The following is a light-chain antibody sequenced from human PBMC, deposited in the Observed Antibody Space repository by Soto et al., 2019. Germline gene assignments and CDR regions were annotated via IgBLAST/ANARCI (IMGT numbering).Light chain of an antibody. V-gene: IGLV2-8*01. CDR2: GVT. Sequence: QSALTQPPSASGSPGQSVTISCTGTSSDVGGYNYVSWYQQHPGKAPKLMIYGVTKRPSGVPDRFSGSKSDNTASLTVSGLQAEDEADYYCSSYAGSNNWVFGGGTKLTVL. J-gene: IGLJ3*02. CDR1: SSDVGGYNY. CDR3: SSYAGSNNWV.